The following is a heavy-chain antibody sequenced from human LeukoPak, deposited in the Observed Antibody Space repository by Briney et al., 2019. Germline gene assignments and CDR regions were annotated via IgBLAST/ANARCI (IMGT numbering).Heavy chain of an antibody. D-gene: IGHD3-10*01. J-gene: IGHJ6*03. CDR3: ARGADGSGNKYYYYYYMYV. CDR2: IIPIFGTA. CDR1: GGTFSSYA. V-gene: IGHV1-69*05. Sequence: ASVKVSCKASGGTFSSYAISWVRQTPGQGLEWMGGIIPIFGTANYAQKFQGRVTITTDESTSTAYMELSSLRSEDTAVYYFARGADGSGNKYYYYYYMYVWGKGTTVTVSS.